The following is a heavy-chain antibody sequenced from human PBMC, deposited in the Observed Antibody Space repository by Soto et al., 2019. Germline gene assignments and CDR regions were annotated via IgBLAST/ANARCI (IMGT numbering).Heavy chain of an antibody. V-gene: IGHV3-74*01. D-gene: IGHD3-22*01. Sequence: EVQLVESGGGLVQPGGSLRLSCAASGFTFSGYWMHWVRQAPGKGLVWVSRINSDGSSTSYADSVKDRITISRDNAKNTLFLQMNSLRAEDTAVYYCARALVDYYDSSGYPRFDYWGQGTLVTVSS. CDR1: GFTFSGYW. J-gene: IGHJ4*02. CDR3: ARALVDYYDSSGYPRFDY. CDR2: INSDGSST.